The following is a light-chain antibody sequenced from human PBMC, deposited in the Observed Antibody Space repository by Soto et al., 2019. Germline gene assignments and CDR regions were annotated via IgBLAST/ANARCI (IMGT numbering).Light chain of an antibody. J-gene: IGKJ1*01. V-gene: IGKV1-5*03. CDR2: KAS. CDR1: QSISSW. CDR3: QQYDSYSPIT. Sequence: DIQLTQSPSFLSASVGDRVTITCRASQSISSWLAWYQQKPGKAPQLLIYKASNLESGVPSRFSGSGSGTEFTLTISSLQPDDFATYYCQQYDSYSPITFGQGTKVDI.